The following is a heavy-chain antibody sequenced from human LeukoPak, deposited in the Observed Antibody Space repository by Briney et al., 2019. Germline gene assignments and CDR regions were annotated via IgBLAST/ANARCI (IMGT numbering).Heavy chain of an antibody. J-gene: IGHJ4*02. D-gene: IGHD2-15*01. CDR1: GRSISSYY. Sequence: SETLSLTCTVSGRSISSYYWSWIRQPPGRGLEWIGYIYYTGSTNYNPSLKSRVTISLDTSKNQFSLKLSSVTAADTAVYYCARARSGGSCNEYWGPGTLVTVSS. CDR2: IYYTGST. CDR3: ARARSGGSCNEY. V-gene: IGHV4-59*01.